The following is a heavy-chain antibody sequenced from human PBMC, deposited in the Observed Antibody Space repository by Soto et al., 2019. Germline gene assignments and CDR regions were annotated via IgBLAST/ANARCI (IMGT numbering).Heavy chain of an antibody. J-gene: IGHJ4*02. CDR2: ISGSGGST. V-gene: IGHV3-23*01. CDR3: AKDKALGLRFLERLLSFDY. CDR1: GFTFSSYA. D-gene: IGHD3-3*01. Sequence: GGSLILSCAASGFTFSSYAMSWVRQAPGKGLEWVSAISGSGGSTYYADSVKGRFTISRDNSKNTLYLQMNSLRAEDTAVYYCAKDKALGLRFLERLLSFDYWGQGTLVTVSS.